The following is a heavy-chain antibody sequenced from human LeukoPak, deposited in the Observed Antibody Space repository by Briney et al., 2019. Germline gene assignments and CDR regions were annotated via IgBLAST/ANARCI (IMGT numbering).Heavy chain of an antibody. CDR2: IYYSGST. V-gene: IGHV4-59*01. J-gene: IGHJ6*03. D-gene: IGHD6-19*01. CDR1: GGSISSYY. CDR3: ARSPWQWLVPGNHYYYMDV. Sequence: SETLSLTCTVSGGSISSYYWSWIRQPPGKGLEWIGYIYYSGSTNYNPSLKSRVTISVDTSKNQFSLKLSSVTAANTAVYYCARSPWQWLVPGNHYYYMDVWGKGTTVTISS.